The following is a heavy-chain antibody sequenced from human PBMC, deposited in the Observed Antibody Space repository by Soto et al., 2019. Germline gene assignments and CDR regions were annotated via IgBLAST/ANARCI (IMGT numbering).Heavy chain of an antibody. CDR1: GFTFSSYW. D-gene: IGHD3-9*01. J-gene: IGHJ6*02. V-gene: IGHV3-74*01. CDR3: VRDGYPAWFYGVDV. CDR2: MNSDGSTT. Sequence: PGGSLRLSCSASGFTFSSYWMHWVRQAPGKGLVLVSRMNSDGSTTNYSASVKGRFTISRYNAGNTLSLQMSSLRAEDRAVYDCVRDGYPAWFYGVDVLDQATTVTVSS.